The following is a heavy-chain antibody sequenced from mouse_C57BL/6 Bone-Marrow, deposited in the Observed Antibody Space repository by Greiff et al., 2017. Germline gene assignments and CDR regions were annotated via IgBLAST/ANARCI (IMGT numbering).Heavy chain of an antibody. J-gene: IGHJ4*01. Sequence: EVKLMESGGGLVQPKGSLKLSCAASGFSFNTYAMNWVRQAPGKGLEWVARIRSKSNNYATYYADSVKDRFTISRDDSESMLYLQMNNLKTEDTAMYYCVSRSSYGGAMDYWGQGTSVTVSS. CDR1: GFSFNTYA. CDR3: VSRSSYGGAMDY. CDR2: IRSKSNNYAT. V-gene: IGHV10-1*01. D-gene: IGHD1-1*01.